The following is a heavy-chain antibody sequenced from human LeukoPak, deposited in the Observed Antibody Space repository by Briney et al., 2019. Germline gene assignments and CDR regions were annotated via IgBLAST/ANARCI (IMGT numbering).Heavy chain of an antibody. CDR1: GFTFSSYA. J-gene: IGHJ6*03. Sequence: GGSLRLSCAASGFTFSSYAMSWVRQAPGKGLEWVSAISGSGGSTYYADSVKGRFTISRDNSKNTLYLQMNSLRAEDTAVYYCAKGGLQTYYYYYYMDVWVKGTTVTVSS. V-gene: IGHV3-23*01. D-gene: IGHD4-11*01. CDR2: ISGSGGST. CDR3: AKGGLQTYYYYYYMDV.